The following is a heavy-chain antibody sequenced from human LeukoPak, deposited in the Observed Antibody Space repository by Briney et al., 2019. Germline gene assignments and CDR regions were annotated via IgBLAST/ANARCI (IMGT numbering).Heavy chain of an antibody. CDR2: IHYSGRA. V-gene: IGHV4-59*01. J-gene: IGHJ6*02. CDR1: GGSISGYY. CDR3: VRFGVNYDMDV. D-gene: IGHD3-16*01. Sequence: SETLSLTCSVSGGSISGYYWTWVRQPPGKGLGWIGQIHYSGRADYNPSLKSRITMSVDTSRNQISLKLGSVTAADTAIYYCVRFGVNYDMDVWGQGTTVTVFS.